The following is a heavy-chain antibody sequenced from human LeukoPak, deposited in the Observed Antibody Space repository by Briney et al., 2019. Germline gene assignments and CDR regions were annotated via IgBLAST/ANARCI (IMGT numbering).Heavy chain of an antibody. D-gene: IGHD4-23*01. J-gene: IGHJ4*02. CDR1: GGTFSSYA. CDR2: IIPIFGTA. CDR3: ARGWLSETTVVTPYNY. V-gene: IGHV1-69*13. Sequence: GASVKVSCKASGGTFSSYAISWVRQAPGQGLEWMGGIIPIFGTANYAQKFQGRVTITAVESMSTAYMGLSSLRSEDTAVYYCARGWLSETTVVTPYNYWGQGTLVTVSS.